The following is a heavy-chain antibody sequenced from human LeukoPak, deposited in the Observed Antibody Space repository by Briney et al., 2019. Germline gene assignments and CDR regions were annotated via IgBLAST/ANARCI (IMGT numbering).Heavy chain of an antibody. J-gene: IGHJ4*02. V-gene: IGHV3-23*01. Sequence: GGSLRLSCTASGFTFSSYGMHWVRQAPGKGLEWVSAISGSGGSTYYADSVKGRFTISRDNSKNTLYLQMNSLRAEDTAVYYCAKDGGQGSWYAEWAFDYWGQGTLVTVSS. CDR1: GFTFSSYG. CDR2: ISGSGGST. CDR3: AKDGGQGSWYAEWAFDY. D-gene: IGHD6-13*01.